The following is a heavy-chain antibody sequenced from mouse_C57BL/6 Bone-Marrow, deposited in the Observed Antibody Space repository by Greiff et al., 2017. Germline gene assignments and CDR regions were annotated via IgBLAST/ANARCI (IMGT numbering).Heavy chain of an antibody. CDR1: WFLLTSYG. CDR3: AKHPGSYDAMDY. Sequence: VKLEESGPGLVAPSQSLSITCPVSWFLLTSYGVACVRPPPGKGLEWLGVIWGGGSTNYNSALMSRLSISKDKSKSQVFLKMNSLQTDDTAMYYCAKHPGSYDAMDYWGQGTSVTVSS. V-gene: IGHV2-9*01. J-gene: IGHJ4*01. D-gene: IGHD1-1*02. CDR2: IWGGGST.